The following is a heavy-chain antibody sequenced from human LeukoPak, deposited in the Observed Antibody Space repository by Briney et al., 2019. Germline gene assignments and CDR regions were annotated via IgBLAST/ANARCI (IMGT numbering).Heavy chain of an antibody. V-gene: IGHV4-30-2*01. Sequence: SETLSLTCTVSGGSLSSGGYYWSWIRQPPGKGLEWIGYIYHSGSTYYNPSLKSRVTISVDRSKNQFSLKLSSVTAADTAVYYCARGGSSGDFDYWGQGTLVTVSS. J-gene: IGHJ4*02. CDR3: ARGGSSGDFDY. D-gene: IGHD3-22*01. CDR2: IYHSGST. CDR1: GGSLSSGGYY.